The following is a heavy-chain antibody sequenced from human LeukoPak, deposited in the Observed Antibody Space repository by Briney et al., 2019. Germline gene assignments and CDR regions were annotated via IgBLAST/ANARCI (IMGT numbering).Heavy chain of an antibody. CDR1: GFTFSSCA. CDR3: ARDRELLDASDI. D-gene: IGHD1-7*01. Sequence: GGSLRLSCAASGFTFSSCAMHWVRQAPGKGLEWVALISYDGSNKYYADSVQGRFTISRDNSENTLYLQMNSLRAEDTAVYYCARDRELLDASDIWGQGTMVTVSS. V-gene: IGHV3-30*14. J-gene: IGHJ3*02. CDR2: ISYDGSNK.